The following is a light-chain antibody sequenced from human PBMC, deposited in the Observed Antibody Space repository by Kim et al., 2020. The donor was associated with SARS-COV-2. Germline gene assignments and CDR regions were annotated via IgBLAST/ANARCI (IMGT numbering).Light chain of an antibody. CDR1: GLGKYN. J-gene: IGLJ3*02. CDR3: YSQDRSGDNRV. Sequence: ALGPTVRITGNGDGLGKYNESWCQQKPGHAPVRVMYGNHNRPPGYAVRVSGSRSGKTAALTITRGQAEDEADDYCYSQDRSGDNRVFGGGTQLTVL. CDR2: GNH. V-gene: IGLV3-19*01.